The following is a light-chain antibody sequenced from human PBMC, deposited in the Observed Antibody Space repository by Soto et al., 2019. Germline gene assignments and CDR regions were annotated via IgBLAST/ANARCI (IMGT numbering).Light chain of an antibody. V-gene: IGLV2-14*01. CDR1: SSDVGVYDF. CDR2: EVN. J-gene: IGLJ1*01. Sequence: QSALTQPASVSGSPGQSITISCTGTSSDVGVYDFVSWYQQHPGKAPKYLIYEVNNRPSGVSNRFSGSKSGNTASLTISGLQAEDEADYYCSSYTTGSTDVFGTGTKLTVL. CDR3: SSYTTGSTDV.